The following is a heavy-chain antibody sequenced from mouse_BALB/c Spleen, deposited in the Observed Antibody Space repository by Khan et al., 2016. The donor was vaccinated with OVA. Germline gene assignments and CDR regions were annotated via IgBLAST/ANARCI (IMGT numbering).Heavy chain of an antibody. J-gene: IGHJ4*01. Sequence: DLVKPGASVKLSCKASGYTFTSYWINWIKQRPGQGLERIGQISPGSGSDYYNKIFTVKATLTVDTSSTTAYIQLSSLSSEDSAVYFCARSNYYGSGLYAMDYWGQGTSVTVSS. CDR3: ARSNYYGSGLYAMDY. CDR1: GYTFTSYW. D-gene: IGHD1-1*01. CDR2: ISPGSGSD. V-gene: IGHV1S41*01.